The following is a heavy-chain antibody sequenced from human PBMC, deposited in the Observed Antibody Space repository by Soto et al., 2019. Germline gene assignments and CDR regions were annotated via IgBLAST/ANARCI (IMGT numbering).Heavy chain of an antibody. CDR3: ARVRGSYYYYYYMDG. Sequence: GWSLRLSCAASGFTVSSNYMSWVRQAPGKGLEWVSVIYSGGSTYYAESVKGRFTISRDNSKNTWDLQMNSLRAEATALYYCARVRGSYYYYYYMDGWGKGTMVTVSS. D-gene: IGHD1-26*01. CDR1: GFTVSSNY. CDR2: IYSGGST. V-gene: IGHV3-53*01. J-gene: IGHJ6*03.